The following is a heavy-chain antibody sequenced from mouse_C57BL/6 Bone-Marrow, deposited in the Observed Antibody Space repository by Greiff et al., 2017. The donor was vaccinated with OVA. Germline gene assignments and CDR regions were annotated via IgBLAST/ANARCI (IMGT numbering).Heavy chain of an antibody. J-gene: IGHJ2*01. CDR1: GYTFTSYW. V-gene: IGHV1-69*01. CDR3: ASGRPTVVAPLDY. Sequence: QVQLQQPGAELVMPGASVKLSCKASGYTFTSYWMHWVKQRPGQGLEWIGEIDPSDCYTNYHQKFKGKSTLTVDKSSSTAYMQRSSMTSEDSAVYYCASGRPTVVAPLDYWGQGTTLTVSS. D-gene: IGHD1-1*01. CDR2: IDPSDCYT.